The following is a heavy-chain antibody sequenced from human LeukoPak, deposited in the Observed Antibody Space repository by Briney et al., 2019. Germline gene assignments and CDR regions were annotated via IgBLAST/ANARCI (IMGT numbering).Heavy chain of an antibody. D-gene: IGHD3-22*01. CDR1: GFTFSSYS. Sequence: GGSLRLSCAASGFTFSSYSMNWVRQAPGKGLEGVSYISSSSSTIYYAASVKGRFTISRDNAKNSLYLQMNSLRAEDTAVYYCARDRPLRYYYDSSGYIDYWGQGTLVTVSS. J-gene: IGHJ4*02. CDR2: ISSSSSTI. V-gene: IGHV3-48*01. CDR3: ARDRPLRYYYDSSGYIDY.